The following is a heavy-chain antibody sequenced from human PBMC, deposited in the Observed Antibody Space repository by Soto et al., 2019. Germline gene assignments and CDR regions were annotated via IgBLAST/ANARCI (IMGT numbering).Heavy chain of an antibody. CDR2: TYYRSQWFN. V-gene: IGHV6-1*01. J-gene: IGHJ4*02. CDR3: ARRIATSGFVV. D-gene: IGHD2-2*01. Sequence: SQTLSLTCAISGDSVSSNIFTWDWIRQSPSRGLEWLGRTYYRSQWFNDYAVSVKSRMTIDADTSKNQFSLQLNYVTPEDTAVYYCARRIATSGFVVWGKGTPDTVTP. CDR1: GDSVSSNIFT.